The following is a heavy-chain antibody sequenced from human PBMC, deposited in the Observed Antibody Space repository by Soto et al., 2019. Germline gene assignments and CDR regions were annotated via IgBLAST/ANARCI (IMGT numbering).Heavy chain of an antibody. D-gene: IGHD6-6*01. V-gene: IGHV4-39*01. CDR1: GGSVSSSSCY. Sequence: SETLSLTCTVSGGSVSSSSCYWGWIRQPPGKGLEWIGSIYYSGSTYYNPSLKSRVTMSVDTSKNQFSLKLNSVTPEDTAVYYCARAKEYSSSSGMDVWGQGTTVTV. CDR3: ARAKEYSSSSGMDV. J-gene: IGHJ6*02. CDR2: IYYSGST.